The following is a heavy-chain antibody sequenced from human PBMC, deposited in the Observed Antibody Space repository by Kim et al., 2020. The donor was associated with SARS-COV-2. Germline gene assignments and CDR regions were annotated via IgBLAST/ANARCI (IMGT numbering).Heavy chain of an antibody. V-gene: IGHV6-1*01. D-gene: IGHD1-26*01. Sequence: SQTLSLTCVISGDSVSSTSSTWNWIRQSPSRGLEWLGRIYYRPSWTSEYEGSVKSRRSINSDPSKNQFSPQLNSVTPEDTAIYYCARRGSRERGYFDAWGQGVLVTLSS. CDR3: ARRGSRERGYFDA. J-gene: IGHJ4*02. CDR1: GDSVSSTSST. CDR2: IYYRPSWTS.